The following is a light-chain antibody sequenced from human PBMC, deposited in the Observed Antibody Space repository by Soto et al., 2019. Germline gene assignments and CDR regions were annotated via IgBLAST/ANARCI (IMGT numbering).Light chain of an antibody. CDR3: SSYTTSRSVL. V-gene: IGLV2-14*01. J-gene: IGLJ2*01. Sequence: QSALTQPASGSGSPGQSIAISCTGTSSDVGAYDFVSWYQQHPGKAPKVMIYDVNHRPSGVSDRFSGSKSGNTASLTISGLQAEDEADYFCSSYTTSRSVLFGGGTKVTVL. CDR2: DVN. CDR1: SSDVGAYDF.